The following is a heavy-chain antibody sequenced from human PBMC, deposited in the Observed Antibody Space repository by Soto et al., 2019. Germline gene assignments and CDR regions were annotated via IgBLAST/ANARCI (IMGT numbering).Heavy chain of an antibody. Sequence: PSETLSLTCTVSGGSISNYYWSWVRQPPGKGLEWIGYIYDSGSTNYNPSLKSRVTISVDTSKNQFSLRLTSVTAADTAVYYCAGAPPQWGQGTLGT. V-gene: IGHV4-59*01. CDR2: IYDSGST. CDR3: AGAPPQ. CDR1: GGSISNYY. J-gene: IGHJ4*02.